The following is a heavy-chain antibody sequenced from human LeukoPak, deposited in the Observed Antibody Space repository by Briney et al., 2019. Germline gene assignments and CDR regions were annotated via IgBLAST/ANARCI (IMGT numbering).Heavy chain of an antibody. CDR3: AKRLGGYGEGGLDY. Sequence: GGSLRPSCAASGFTFSSYDMNWVRQAPGKGLEWVSTITDSGGNTWYADSVKGRFTISRDNSKNTVYLQMNSLRAEDTAVYYCAKRLGGYGEGGLDYWGQGTLVTVSS. CDR2: ITDSGGNT. V-gene: IGHV3-23*01. D-gene: IGHD4-17*01. J-gene: IGHJ4*02. CDR1: GFTFSSYD.